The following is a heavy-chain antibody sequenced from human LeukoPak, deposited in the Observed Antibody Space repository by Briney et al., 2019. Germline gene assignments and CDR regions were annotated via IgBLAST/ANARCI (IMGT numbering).Heavy chain of an antibody. Sequence: ASVQVSCKASGGTFSSYAISWVRQAPGQGLEWMGGIIPIFGTANYAQKFQGRVTITTDESTSTAHMELSSLRSEDTAVYYCARVPSLGPEQLGDYWGQGALVTVSS. CDR2: IIPIFGTA. CDR3: ARVPSLGPEQLGDY. J-gene: IGHJ4*02. V-gene: IGHV1-69*05. CDR1: GGTFSSYA. D-gene: IGHD1-1*01.